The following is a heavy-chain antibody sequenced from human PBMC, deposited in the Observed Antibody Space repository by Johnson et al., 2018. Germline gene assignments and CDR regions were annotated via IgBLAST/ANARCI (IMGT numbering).Heavy chain of an antibody. V-gene: IGHV3-7*03. CDR3: AKSLLWFGVEPYYYYGMDV. CDR2: IKQDGSEK. D-gene: IGHD3-10*01. CDR1: GFTFSSYW. J-gene: IGHJ6*02. Sequence: VQLVQSGGGVVQPGRSLRLSCVASGFTFSSYWMSWVRQAPGKGLEWVANIKQDGSEKYYVDSVKGRFTISRYNAKNTLYPQMNSLRAEDTAVYYCAKSLLWFGVEPYYYYGMDVWGQGTTVTVSS.